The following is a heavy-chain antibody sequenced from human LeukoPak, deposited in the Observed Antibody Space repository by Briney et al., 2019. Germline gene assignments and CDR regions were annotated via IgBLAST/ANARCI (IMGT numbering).Heavy chain of an antibody. J-gene: IGHJ4*02. CDR1: GYTFTSYD. CDR3: ARGPPNWGYDY. Sequence: ASVKVSCKASGYTFTSYDINWVRQATGQGLEWMGWMNPNSGNTGYAQKFQGRVTMTRNTSISTAYMELSSLRSDDTAVYYCARGPPNWGYDYWGPRTLVTVSS. CDR2: MNPNSGNT. V-gene: IGHV1-8*01. D-gene: IGHD7-27*01.